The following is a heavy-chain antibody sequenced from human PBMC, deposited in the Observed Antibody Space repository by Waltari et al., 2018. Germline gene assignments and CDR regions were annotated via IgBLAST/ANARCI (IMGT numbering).Heavy chain of an antibody. CDR2: IKHDGSEE. CDR1: GSTFSRNW. Sequence: EVQLVQSGGGLVQPGGSLRLSCAASGSTFSRNWVSWVRQAPGKGLEWVGNIKHDGSEEWYVDSVKGRFTISRDNPKNSLYLQMNSLRAEDTAVYYCARDAARGTIDYWGQGTQVTVSS. V-gene: IGHV3-7*01. D-gene: IGHD3-16*01. J-gene: IGHJ4*02. CDR3: ARDAARGTIDY.